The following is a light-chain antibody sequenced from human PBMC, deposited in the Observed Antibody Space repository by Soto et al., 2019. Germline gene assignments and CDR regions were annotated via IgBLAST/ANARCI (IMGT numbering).Light chain of an antibody. V-gene: IGLV2-23*01. CDR3: CSYAGSRTFV. J-gene: IGLJ3*02. CDR1: SSDVGAYNL. CDR2: EGS. Sequence: QSALTQPASVSGSPEQSITISCTGTSSDVGAYNLVSWYQQHPGKAPRLIIYEGSTRPSGISHRFSGSKSDNTASLTISGLRAEYEAHYHCCSYAGSRTFVFGGGTKLTVL.